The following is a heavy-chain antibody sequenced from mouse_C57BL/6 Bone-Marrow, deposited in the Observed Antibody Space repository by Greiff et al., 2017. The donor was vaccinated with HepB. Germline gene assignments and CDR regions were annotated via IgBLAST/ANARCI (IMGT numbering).Heavy chain of an antibody. CDR1: GFTFSSYG. J-gene: IGHJ2*01. V-gene: IGHV5-6*02. Sequence: DVKLVESGGDLVKPGGSLKLSCAASGFTFSSYGMSWVRQTPDKRLEWVATISSGGSYTYYPDSVKGRFTISRDNAKNTLYLQMSTLKSEDTAMYYRARRNMVGDYGGQGTALTVSS. CDR3: ARRNMVGDY. D-gene: IGHD2-2*01. CDR2: ISSGGSYT.